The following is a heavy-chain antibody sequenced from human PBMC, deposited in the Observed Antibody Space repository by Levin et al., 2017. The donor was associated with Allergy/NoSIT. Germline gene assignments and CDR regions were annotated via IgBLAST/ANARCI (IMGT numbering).Heavy chain of an antibody. CDR3: ARQLGNFWSGYNYFDY. J-gene: IGHJ4*02. CDR2: ISSTGSTI. V-gene: IGHV3-48*03. D-gene: IGHD3-3*01. CDR1: GFTFSSYE. Sequence: PGGSLRLSCAASGFTFSSYEMNWVRRAPGKGLEWVSYISSTGSTIYSADSVKGRFTISRDNAKNSLYLHMNSLRAEDTAVYYCARQLGNFWSGYNYFDYWRQGTLVTVAS.